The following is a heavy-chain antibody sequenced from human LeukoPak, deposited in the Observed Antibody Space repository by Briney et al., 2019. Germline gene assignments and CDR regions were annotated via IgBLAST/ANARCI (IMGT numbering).Heavy chain of an antibody. V-gene: IGHV3-30*03. CDR1: GFIFSNYW. CDR3: AREGVQTTVDAFDM. D-gene: IGHD4-17*01. J-gene: IGHJ3*02. CDR2: ISHDGSDK. Sequence: TGGSLRLSCAASGFIFSNYWMTWVRQAPGKGLEWLSVISHDGSDKNNADSVKGRFIISRDNSKNTLYLQLNSLRPEDTAMYCAREGVQTTVDAFDMWGLGTMVIVSS.